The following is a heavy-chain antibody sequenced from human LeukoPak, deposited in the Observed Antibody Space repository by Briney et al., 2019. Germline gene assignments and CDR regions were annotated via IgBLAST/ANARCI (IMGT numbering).Heavy chain of an antibody. CDR1: GFTFSSYW. CDR2: INSDGSST. J-gene: IGHJ4*02. D-gene: IGHD3-3*01. CDR3: AKETGFRSGSYFHY. Sequence: GGSLRLSCAASGFTFSSYWMHWVRQAPGKGLVWVSRINSDGSSTSYADSVKGRFTISRDNFKNTLYLQMNSLRAEDTAVYYCAKETGFRSGSYFHYWGQGTLVTVSS. V-gene: IGHV3-74*01.